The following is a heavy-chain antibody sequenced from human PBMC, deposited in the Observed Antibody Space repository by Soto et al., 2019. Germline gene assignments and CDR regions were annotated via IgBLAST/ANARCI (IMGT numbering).Heavy chain of an antibody. CDR2: ISAYNGNT. Sequence: QVQLVQSGAEVKKPGASVKVSCKASGYTFTSYGIIWVRQAPGQGLEWMGWISAYNGNTNYAQKLQGRVTMTTDTSTRTAYMELRSLRSDDTAVYYCARDSGSYYYYYYGMDVWGQGTTVTVSS. V-gene: IGHV1-18*01. CDR3: ARDSGSYYYYYYGMDV. D-gene: IGHD1-26*01. CDR1: GYTFTSYG. J-gene: IGHJ6*02.